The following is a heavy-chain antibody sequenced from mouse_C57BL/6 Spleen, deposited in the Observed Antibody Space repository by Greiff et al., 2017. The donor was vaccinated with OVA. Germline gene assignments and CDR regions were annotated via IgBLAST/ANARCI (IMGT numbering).Heavy chain of an antibody. D-gene: IGHD2-1*01. CDR3: ARDGNLWYFDV. CDR1: GYTFTSYT. J-gene: IGHJ1*03. Sequence: VQLQQSGAELARPGASVKMSCKASGYTFTSYTMHWVKQRPGQGLEWIGYINPSSGYTKYNQKFKDKATLTADKSSSTAYMQLSSLTSEDSAVYYCARDGNLWYFDVWGTGTTVTVSS. CDR2: INPSSGYT. V-gene: IGHV1-4*01.